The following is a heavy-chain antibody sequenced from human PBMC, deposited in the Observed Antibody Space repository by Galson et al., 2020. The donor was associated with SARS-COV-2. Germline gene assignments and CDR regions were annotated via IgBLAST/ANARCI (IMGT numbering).Heavy chain of an antibody. V-gene: IGHV5-51*01. J-gene: IGHJ4*02. CDR1: GYSFTNYW. CDR3: ARNGASSGWEEGIDY. CDR2: IYPDDSYT. Sequence: GESLKISCRTSGYSFTNYWIGWVRQVPGKGLEWMGIIYPDDSYTICSPSFQGQVTSSADKSISTAFLQWSSLKASDTAIYYCARNGASSGWEEGIDYWGQGTLVTVSS. D-gene: IGHD6-19*01.